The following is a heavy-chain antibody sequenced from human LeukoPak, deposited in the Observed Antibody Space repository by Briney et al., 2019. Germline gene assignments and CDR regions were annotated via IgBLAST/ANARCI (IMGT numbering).Heavy chain of an antibody. D-gene: IGHD3-22*01. CDR3: ARLYYYDTSGPPL. Sequence: TLSLTCTISGGSISSSSYYWGWIRQPPGQGLEWIGSIYYSGRTYYNPSLKSRVTISVDTSKNEFSLKLSSVTAADTAMYYCARLYYYDTSGPPLWGQGTLVTVSS. J-gene: IGHJ4*02. V-gene: IGHV4-39*01. CDR2: IYYSGRT. CDR1: GGSISSSSYY.